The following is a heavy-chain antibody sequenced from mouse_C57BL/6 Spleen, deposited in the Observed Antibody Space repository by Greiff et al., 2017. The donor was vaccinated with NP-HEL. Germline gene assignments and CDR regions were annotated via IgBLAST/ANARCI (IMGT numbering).Heavy chain of an antibody. D-gene: IGHD4-1*01. V-gene: IGHV5-16*01. CDR1: GFTFSDYY. CDR2: INYDGSST. J-gene: IGHJ2*01. Sequence: DVKLVESEGGLVQPGSSMKLSCTASGFTFSDYYMAWVRQVPEKGLEWVANINYDGSSTYYLDSLKSRFIISRDNAKNILYLQMSSLKSEDTATYYCARDEGTGTWDYWGQGTTLTVSS. CDR3: ARDEGTGTWDY.